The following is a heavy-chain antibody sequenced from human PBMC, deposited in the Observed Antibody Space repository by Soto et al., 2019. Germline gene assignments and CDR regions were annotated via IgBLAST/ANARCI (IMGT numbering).Heavy chain of an antibody. CDR3: ARGAGDLPY. CDR2: ISFSSTNI. V-gene: IGHV3-21*01. D-gene: IGHD7-27*01. J-gene: IGHJ4*02. CDR1: GFTFSSYT. Sequence: EVQLVESGGGLVKPGGSLRLSCAASGFTFSSYTMTWVRQAPGKGLEWVSSISFSSTNIHYADSVKGRFTIPRDNAKNSLYLQMHSLRAEDTAVYYCARGAGDLPYWGQGTLVTVSS.